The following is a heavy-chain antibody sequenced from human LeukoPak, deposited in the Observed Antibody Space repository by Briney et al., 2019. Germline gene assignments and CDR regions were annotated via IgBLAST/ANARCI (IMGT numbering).Heavy chain of an antibody. D-gene: IGHD1-26*01. J-gene: IGHJ4*02. CDR1: GGSISSGGYY. Sequence: SETLSLTCTVSGGSISSGGYYWSWIRQHPGKGLEWIGNIYYSGSTYYNPSLKSRVTISVDTSKNQFSLKLSSVTAADTAVYYCARHSGSHDPDYWGQGTLVTVSS. V-gene: IGHV4-31*03. CDR2: IYYSGST. CDR3: ARHSGSHDPDY.